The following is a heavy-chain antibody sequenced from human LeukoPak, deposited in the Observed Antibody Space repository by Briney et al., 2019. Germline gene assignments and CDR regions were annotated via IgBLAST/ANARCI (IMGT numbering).Heavy chain of an antibody. J-gene: IGHJ6*02. CDR2: ISEEGTKK. CDR1: GVTFSSYG. D-gene: IGHD3-16*02. CDR3: AKRYPSSMITFGGLIVNTDGMDV. Sequence: GGCLRVSCAESGVTFSSYGMDGGREGPGKGVGRGAVISEEGTKKYYAVSVQALFPISRDTSQTTLYLQMTSLRAEDTAVYYCAKRYPSSMITFGGLIVNTDGMDVSGQGTTVTVSS. V-gene: IGHV3-30*18.